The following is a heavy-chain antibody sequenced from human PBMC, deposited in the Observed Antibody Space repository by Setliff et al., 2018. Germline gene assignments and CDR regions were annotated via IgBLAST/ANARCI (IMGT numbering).Heavy chain of an antibody. D-gene: IGHD2-21*01. CDR1: GYSFTDYW. J-gene: IGHJ5*02. CDR2: IYPGNADT. CDR3: ARRGERFFNWFDP. V-gene: IGHV5-51*01. Sequence: PGESLKISCQGSGYSFTDYWIAWVRQTPGKGLEWMGTIYPGNADTRYSPSFQGQVTISTDTSINTALLQWHNLKASDTAVYYCARRGERFFNWFDPWGQGTLVTVSS.